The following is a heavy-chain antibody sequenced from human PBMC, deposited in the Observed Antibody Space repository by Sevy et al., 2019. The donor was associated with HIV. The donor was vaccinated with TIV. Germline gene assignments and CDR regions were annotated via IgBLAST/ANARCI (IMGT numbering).Heavy chain of an antibody. CDR3: ARETDNSARWLDP. D-gene: IGHD4-4*01. CDR2: IWNDGSNK. V-gene: IGHV3-30*02. Sequence: GSLRLSCAAAGFTFNFHGMHWVRQASGKGLEWVAFIWNDGSNKYMADSVKGRFTISRDNSKNTLFLQMNSLTVEDTAVYYCARETDNSARWLDPWGQGTLVTVSS. CDR1: GFTFNFHG. J-gene: IGHJ5*02.